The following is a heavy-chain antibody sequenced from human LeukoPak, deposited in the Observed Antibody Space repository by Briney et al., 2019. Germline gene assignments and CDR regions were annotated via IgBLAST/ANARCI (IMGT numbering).Heavy chain of an antibody. J-gene: IGHJ6*03. Sequence: GGSLRLSCAASGFTFSSYSMNWVRRAPGKGLEWVSSISSSSSYIYYADSVKGRFTISRDNAKNSLYLQMNSLRAEDTAVYYCARDDEYSSSSVGGYYYYYMDVWGKGTTVTVSS. CDR1: GFTFSSYS. D-gene: IGHD6-6*01. CDR2: ISSSSSYI. CDR3: ARDDEYSSSSVGGYYYYYMDV. V-gene: IGHV3-21*01.